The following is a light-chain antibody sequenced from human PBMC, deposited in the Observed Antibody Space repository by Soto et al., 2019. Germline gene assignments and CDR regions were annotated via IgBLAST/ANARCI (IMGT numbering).Light chain of an antibody. CDR3: QQYNSYST. Sequence: DIQMTQSPASLSASVGDRGTITCRASQSISSWLAWYQQKPGKAPKLLIYDASSLESGVPSRFSGSGSGTEFTLTISSLQPDDFATYYCQQYNSYSTFGQGTKVE. CDR2: DAS. CDR1: QSISSW. J-gene: IGKJ1*01. V-gene: IGKV1-5*01.